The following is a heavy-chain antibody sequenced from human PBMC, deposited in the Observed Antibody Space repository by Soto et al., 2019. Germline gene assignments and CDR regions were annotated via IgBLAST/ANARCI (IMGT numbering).Heavy chain of an antibody. J-gene: IGHJ4*02. CDR2: FDPEDGET. CDR3: ATETDYSGYAIY. V-gene: IGHV1-24*01. CDR1: GYTLTELS. Sequence: ASVKVSCKVSGYTLTELSMHWVRQAPGKGLEWMGGFDPEDGETIYAQKFQGRVTMTEDTSTDTAYMELSSLRSEDTAVYYCATETDYSGYAIYWGQGTLVTVSS. D-gene: IGHD5-12*01.